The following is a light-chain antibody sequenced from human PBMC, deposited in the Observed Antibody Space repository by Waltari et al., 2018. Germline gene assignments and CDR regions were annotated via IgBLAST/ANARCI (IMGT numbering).Light chain of an antibody. CDR2: DDP. V-gene: IGLV2-14*03. J-gene: IGLJ2*01. CDR3: SSYTRSNTVI. CDR1: SSDIGAYNH. Sequence: QSALAQPVSVSGSPGQAATMSCTGTSSDIGAYNHVSWYQQHPGRAPKLIIYDDPERPSGVPERFSGSKSRTTASLTIFRLQAEDEAEYFCSSYTRSNTVIFGGGTRLTVL.